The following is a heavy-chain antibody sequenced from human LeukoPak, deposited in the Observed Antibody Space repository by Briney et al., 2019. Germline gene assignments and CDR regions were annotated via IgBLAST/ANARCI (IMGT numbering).Heavy chain of an antibody. D-gene: IGHD2-2*01. CDR1: GFTFSSYE. CDR2: ISSSGSTI. CDR3: ARARYCSSTSCPDY. Sequence: GGSLRLSGAASGFTFSSYEMNWVRQGPGKGLEWVSYISSSGSTIYYADSVKGRFTISRDNAKNSLYLQMNSLRAEDTAVYYCARARYCSSTSCPDYWGQGTLVTVSS. V-gene: IGHV3-48*03. J-gene: IGHJ4*02.